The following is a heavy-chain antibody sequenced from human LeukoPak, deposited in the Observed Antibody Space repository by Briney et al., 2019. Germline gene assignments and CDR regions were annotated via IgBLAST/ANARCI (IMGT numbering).Heavy chain of an antibody. D-gene: IGHD3-10*01. CDR3: ARTFSGTDAFDI. CDR1: GGAISSGDYY. V-gene: IGHV4-30-4*08. Sequence: SETLSLTCTVSGGAISSGDYYWSWIRQPPGKGLEWIGYIYYSGSTYYNPSLKSRVTISVDTSKNQFSLKLSSVTAADTAVYYCARTFSGTDAFDIWGQGTMVTVSS. J-gene: IGHJ3*02. CDR2: IYYSGST.